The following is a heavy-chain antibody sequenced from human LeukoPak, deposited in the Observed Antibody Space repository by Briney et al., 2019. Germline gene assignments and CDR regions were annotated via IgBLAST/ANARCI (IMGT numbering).Heavy chain of an antibody. CDR2: IYSGGST. J-gene: IGHJ5*02. CDR3: ARAVASSSSWYKWVNWFDP. V-gene: IGHV3-53*01. CDR1: GFTVSSNY. D-gene: IGHD6-13*01. Sequence: PGGSLRLSCAASGFTVSSNYMSWVRQAPGKGLEWVSVIYSGGSTYYADSVKGRFTISRDNSKNTLYLQMNSLRAEDTAVYYCARAVASSSSWYKWVNWFDPWGQGTLVTVSS.